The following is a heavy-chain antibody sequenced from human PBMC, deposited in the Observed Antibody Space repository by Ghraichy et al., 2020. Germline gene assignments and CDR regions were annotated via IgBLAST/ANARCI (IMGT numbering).Heavy chain of an antibody. Sequence: GVLRLSCAASGFTFSDYFMSWIRQAPGKGLEWISYISSGGDTIYYADSVKGRFTISRDNAKNSLYLQMNSLRVEDTAVYYCARDSYHYDSSGYYFQYWGQGTLVTV. CDR1: GFTFSDYF. D-gene: IGHD3-22*01. V-gene: IGHV3-11*01. J-gene: IGHJ1*01. CDR2: ISSGGDTI. CDR3: ARDSYHYDSSGYYFQY.